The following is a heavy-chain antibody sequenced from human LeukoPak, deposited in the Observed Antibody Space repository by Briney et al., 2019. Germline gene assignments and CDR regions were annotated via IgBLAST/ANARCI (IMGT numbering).Heavy chain of an antibody. V-gene: IGHV1-69*06. D-gene: IGHD3-22*01. CDR3: AYYYDSSGYYERYYFDY. J-gene: IGHJ4*02. Sequence: SVTVSFTASGGTFSSYAISWVRQAPGQGLEWMGRIIPIFGTANYAQKFQGRVTITADKSTSTAYMELSSLRSEDTAVYYCAYYYDSSGYYERYYFDYWGQGTLVTVSS. CDR1: GGTFSSYA. CDR2: IIPIFGTA.